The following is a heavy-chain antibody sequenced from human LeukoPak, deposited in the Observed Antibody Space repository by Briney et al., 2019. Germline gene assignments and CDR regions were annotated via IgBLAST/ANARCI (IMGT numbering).Heavy chain of an antibody. CDR2: ITSSSTYT. CDR3: ARAYSERYGLGYYYMDV. CDR1: GFSFSSYN. V-gene: IGHV3-21*01. D-gene: IGHD1-26*01. J-gene: IGHJ6*03. Sequence: GGSLRLSCAASGFSFSSYNMNWVRQTPGKGLEWVSSITSSSTYTFYADSVKGRFTISRDNAKKSLYLQMNSLRVEDTAVYYCARAYSERYGLGYYYMDVWGKETTVTVSS.